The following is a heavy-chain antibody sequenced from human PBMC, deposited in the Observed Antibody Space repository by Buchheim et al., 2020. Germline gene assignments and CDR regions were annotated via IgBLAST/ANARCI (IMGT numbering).Heavy chain of an antibody. CDR1: GFTFSSYG. J-gene: IGHJ4*02. CDR3: AKTYRTVWYLDY. D-gene: IGHD6-13*01. V-gene: IGHV3-30*02. Sequence: QVQLVESGGGVVQPGGSLRLSCAVSGFTFSSYGMHWVRQAPGKGLEWVAFIRDDGTNKYYADSVKGRFTISRDNSKNTLYLQMNSLRAGDTAVYYCAKTYRTVWYLDYWGQGTL. CDR2: IRDDGTNK.